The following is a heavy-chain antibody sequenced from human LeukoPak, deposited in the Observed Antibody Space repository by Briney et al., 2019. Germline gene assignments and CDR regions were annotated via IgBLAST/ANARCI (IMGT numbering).Heavy chain of an antibody. J-gene: IGHJ4*02. D-gene: IGHD3-22*01. CDR3: ARLDSSGYIDFDY. CDR1: GASLSGYY. Sequence: SETLSLTCSVSGASLSGYYWNWIRQPPGKGLEWIGYTYYTGSTNYNPSLRGGVTISIDKSKNQFSLMLTSVTAADTAVYYCARLDSSGYIDFDYWGQGTLVTVSS. CDR2: TYYTGST. V-gene: IGHV4-59*08.